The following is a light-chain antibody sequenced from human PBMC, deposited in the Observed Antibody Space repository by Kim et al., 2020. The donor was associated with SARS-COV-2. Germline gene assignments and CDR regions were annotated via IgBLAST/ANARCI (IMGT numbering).Light chain of an antibody. CDR1: QDIRNF. Sequence: DIQMTQSPSSLSASIGDRVTITCRASQDIRNFLDWYKQKPGKVPKLLIYAASNLQTGFPSSFSGSGSGTDYPFTISSLQPEDIATYYCQQYDNLPITFGQGTKLDIK. V-gene: IGKV1-33*01. J-gene: IGKJ1*01. CDR3: QQYDNLPIT. CDR2: AAS.